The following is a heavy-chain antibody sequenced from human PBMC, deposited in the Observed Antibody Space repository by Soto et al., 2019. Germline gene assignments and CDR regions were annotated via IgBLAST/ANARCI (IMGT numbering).Heavy chain of an antibody. CDR1: GGSISSGGYY. CDR2: IYYSGST. J-gene: IGHJ6*02. CDR3: ARALIGGANYYYYGMGV. D-gene: IGHD3-16*01. Sequence: PSETLSLTCTVSGGSISSGGYYWSWIRQRPGKGLEWIGYIYYSGSTYYNPSLKSRVTISVDTSKNQFSLKLSSVTAADTAVYYCARALIGGANYYYYGMGVWGQGTTVTVSS. V-gene: IGHV4-31*03.